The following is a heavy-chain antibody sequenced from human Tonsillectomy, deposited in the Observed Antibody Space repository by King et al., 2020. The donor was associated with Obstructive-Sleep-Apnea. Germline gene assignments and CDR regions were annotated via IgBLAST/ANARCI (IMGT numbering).Heavy chain of an antibody. CDR1: EFTFSDYG. CDR2: IWFDGTNK. J-gene: IGHJ6*02. Sequence: VKLVESGGGVVQPGRSLRLSCAASEFTFSDYGMHWVRQAPGKGLEWLAVIWFDGTNKYYADSVKGRFVISRDNSKNVLFLEMDGLGVEDTAVYYCARDHKERSRSWFYRRGMDVWGQGTMVTVSS. D-gene: IGHD3-10*01. CDR3: ARDHKERSRSWFYRRGMDV. V-gene: IGHV3-33*01.